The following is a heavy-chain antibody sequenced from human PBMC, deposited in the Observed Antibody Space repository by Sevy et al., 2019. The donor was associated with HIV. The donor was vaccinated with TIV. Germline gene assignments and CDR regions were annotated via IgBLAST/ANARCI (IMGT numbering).Heavy chain of an antibody. V-gene: IGHV6-1*01. D-gene: IGHD7-27*01. Sequence: SQTLSLTCAISGDSVSKNGVAWNWIRQSPSRGLEWLGRTYYRSKWYNDYAPSVKSRVTINPDSPKNQFSLQLKSVTPEDTAVYYCARDHNWGYDSWGQGTLVTVSS. CDR3: ARDHNWGYDS. CDR1: GDSVSKNGVA. CDR2: TYYRSKWYN. J-gene: IGHJ4*02.